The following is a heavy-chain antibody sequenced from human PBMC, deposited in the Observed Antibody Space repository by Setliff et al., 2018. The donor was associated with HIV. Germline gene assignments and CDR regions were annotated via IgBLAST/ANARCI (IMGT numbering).Heavy chain of an antibody. CDR3: ARGGSDPYYSGSSGPYPPGY. CDR2: INHSEST. D-gene: IGHD3-22*01. J-gene: IGHJ4*02. CDR1: GGSFSGYY. V-gene: IGHV4-34*01. Sequence: SETLSLTCAVYGGSFSGYYWSWIRQPPGKGLEWIGEINHSESTNCNPSLKSRVTISVDTSKNQFSLKLSSVTAAGTAVYYCARGGSDPYYSGSSGPYPPGYWGQGTLVTVSS.